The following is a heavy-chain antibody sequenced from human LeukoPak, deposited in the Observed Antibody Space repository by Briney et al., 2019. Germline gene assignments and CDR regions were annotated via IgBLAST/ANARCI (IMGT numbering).Heavy chain of an antibody. CDR2: INHSGST. V-gene: IGHV4-34*01. D-gene: IGHD3-22*01. Sequence: KPSETLSLACAVYGGSFSSYYWSWIRQPPGKGLEWIGEINHSGSTNYNPSLKSRVTISVDTSKNQFSLKLSSVTAADTAVYYCARGVEYRYYYDSSGYPDAFDIWGQGTMVTVSS. CDR1: GGSFSSYY. J-gene: IGHJ3*02. CDR3: ARGVEYRYYYDSSGYPDAFDI.